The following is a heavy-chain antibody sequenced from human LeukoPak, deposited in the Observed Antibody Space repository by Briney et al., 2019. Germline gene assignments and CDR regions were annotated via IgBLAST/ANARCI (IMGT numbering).Heavy chain of an antibody. J-gene: IGHJ5*02. Sequence: PGGSLRLSCTASGFTLSNIGMQWVRQARGSGLVWVTTIYRDGSNTRIADSVKGRFTISRDNAKNTIYLQMNSLRAEDTAVYYCSSIHFPWGQGTLVTVSS. CDR3: SSIHFP. V-gene: IGHV3-74*01. D-gene: IGHD2-2*02. CDR2: IYRDGSNT. CDR1: GFTLSNIG.